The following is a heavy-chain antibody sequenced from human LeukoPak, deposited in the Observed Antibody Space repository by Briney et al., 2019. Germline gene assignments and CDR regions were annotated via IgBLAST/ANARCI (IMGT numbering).Heavy chain of an antibody. CDR1: GSTFSSYW. Sequence: GGSLRLSCAASGSTFSSYWMNWVRQAPGKGLEWISYISSSSSTIYYADSVKGRFTISRDNAKNSLYLQMNSLRAEDTAVYYCARGIRNDPYYWGQGTLVTVSS. CDR3: ARGIRNDPYY. V-gene: IGHV3-48*01. J-gene: IGHJ4*02. D-gene: IGHD1-1*01. CDR2: ISSSSSTI.